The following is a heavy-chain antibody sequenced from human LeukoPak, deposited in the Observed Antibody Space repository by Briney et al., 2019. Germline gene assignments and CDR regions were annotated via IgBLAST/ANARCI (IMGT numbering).Heavy chain of an antibody. CDR1: GASISSYY. V-gene: IGHV4-59*08. J-gene: IGHJ4*02. Sequence: SETLSLTCTVAGASISSYYWSWIRQHPGKGREWNGYIYYSGSYNYNPSLKSRVTIPVDTSENHFFLKLTAVTAADTAVYYCARHGRDVLRFLEWFGGFEFWGQGTLVTVSS. CDR3: ARHGRDVLRFLEWFGGFEF. CDR2: IYYSGSY. D-gene: IGHD3-3*01.